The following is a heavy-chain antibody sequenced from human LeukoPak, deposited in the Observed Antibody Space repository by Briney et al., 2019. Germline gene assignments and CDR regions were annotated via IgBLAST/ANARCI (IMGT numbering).Heavy chain of an antibody. Sequence: GGALRLSCAASGFTFSSYAMHWVRQAPGKGLEYVSAISSNGGSTYYANSVKGRFTISGDNSKNTLYLQMGILRAEDMAVYYCARGYSGYDIDYYYIDVWGKGTTVTVSS. J-gene: IGHJ6*03. CDR3: ARGYSGYDIDYYYIDV. V-gene: IGHV3-64*01. CDR2: ISSNGGST. D-gene: IGHD5-12*01. CDR1: GFTFSSYA.